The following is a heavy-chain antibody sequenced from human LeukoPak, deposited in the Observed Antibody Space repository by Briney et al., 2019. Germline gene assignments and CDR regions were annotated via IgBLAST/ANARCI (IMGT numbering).Heavy chain of an antibody. Sequence: ASVKVSCKASGGTFSSYAISWVRQAPGQGLEWMGWINPNNGGTNYAQNFQGRVTMTRDTSITTAYMELSRLRSDDTAMYYCARDTGDYFGSGSRLDPWGQGTPVTVSS. V-gene: IGHV1-2*02. D-gene: IGHD3-10*01. CDR2: INPNNGGT. J-gene: IGHJ5*02. CDR3: ARDTGDYFGSGSRLDP. CDR1: GGTFSSYA.